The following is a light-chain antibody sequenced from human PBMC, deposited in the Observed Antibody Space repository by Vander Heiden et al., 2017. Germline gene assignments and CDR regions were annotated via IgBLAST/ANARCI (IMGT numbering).Light chain of an antibody. CDR3: AAWDDSLSAHYV. V-gene: IGLV1-47*01. J-gene: IGLJ1*01. CDR2: RNN. CDR1: SSNIGSNF. Sequence: SVLTQPPSASGTPGQSVTISCSGSSSNIGSNFAYWYQHPPGAAPKLLIYRNNQRPSGVPDRFSGSKSGTSASLAISGLRSEDEADYYCAAWDDSLSAHYVFGTGTRVTVL.